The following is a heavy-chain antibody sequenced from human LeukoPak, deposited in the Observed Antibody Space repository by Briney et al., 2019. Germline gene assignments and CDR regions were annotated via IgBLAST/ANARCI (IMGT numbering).Heavy chain of an antibody. V-gene: IGHV4-31*03. Sequence: SQTLSLTSTVSGGSISSGGYYWSWIRQHPGKGLEWIGYIYYSGSTYYNPSLKSRVTISVDTSKNQFSLKLSSVTAADTAVYYCARQGSVAATRGFFDYWGQGTLVTVSS. J-gene: IGHJ4*02. CDR2: IYYSGST. CDR3: ARQGSVAATRGFFDY. D-gene: IGHD2-15*01. CDR1: GGSISSGGYY.